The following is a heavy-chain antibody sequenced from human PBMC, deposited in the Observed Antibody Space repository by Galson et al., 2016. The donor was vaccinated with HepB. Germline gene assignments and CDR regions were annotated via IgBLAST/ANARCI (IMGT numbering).Heavy chain of an antibody. D-gene: IGHD3-10*01. CDR2: ISYDGNNK. CDR1: GFTFSNYG. CDR3: AKVPNYYGSGSYLYFDY. Sequence: LRLSCAASGFTFSNYGMHWVRQAPGKGLEWVAVISYDGNNKYYADSVKGRFTISRDNSRNTLNLQMNSLRAEDTAVYNCAKVPNYYGSGSYLYFDYWGQGTLVTVSS. J-gene: IGHJ4*02. V-gene: IGHV3-30*18.